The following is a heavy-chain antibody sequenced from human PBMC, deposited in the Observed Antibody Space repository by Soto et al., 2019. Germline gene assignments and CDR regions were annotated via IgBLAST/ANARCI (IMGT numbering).Heavy chain of an antibody. CDR3: AREGLGYQLHYYYYYYMDV. J-gene: IGHJ6*03. Sequence: QVQLQESGPGLVKPSQTLSLTCTVSGGSISSGGYYWSWIRQHPGKGLEWIGYIYYSGSTYYNPSLKSRVTISVDTSKNQFSLKLSSVTAADTAVYYCAREGLGYQLHYYYYYYMDVWGKGTTVTVSS. V-gene: IGHV4-31*03. CDR2: IYYSGST. D-gene: IGHD2-2*01. CDR1: GGSISSGGYY.